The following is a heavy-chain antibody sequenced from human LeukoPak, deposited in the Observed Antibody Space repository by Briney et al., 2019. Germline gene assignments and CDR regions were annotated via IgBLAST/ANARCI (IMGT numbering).Heavy chain of an antibody. J-gene: IGHJ4*02. CDR1: GFTFSSYG. CDR2: IRYDGSNK. Sequence: PGGSLRLSCAASGFTFSSYGMHWVRQAPGKGLEWVAFIRYDGSNKYYADSVKGRFTISRDNSKNTLYLQMNSLRAEDTAVYYCAKVPGYTIFGVVESFDYWGQGIRVTVSS. CDR3: AKVPGYTIFGVVESFDY. D-gene: IGHD3-3*01. V-gene: IGHV3-30*02.